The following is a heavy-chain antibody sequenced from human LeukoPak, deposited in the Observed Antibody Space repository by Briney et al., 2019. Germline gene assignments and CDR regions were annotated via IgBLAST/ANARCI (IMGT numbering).Heavy chain of an antibody. V-gene: IGHV1-69*06. D-gene: IGHD3-16*01. CDR1: GVTFSNFA. Sequence: GASVKVSCKASGVTFSNFAISWVRQAPGQGLEWMGGIIPIFGTANYALKFQGRVTITADKSTSTAYMELSSLRSEDTAVYYCARDNDSRDPPHFDYWGQGTLVTVSA. CDR3: ARDNDSRDPPHFDY. J-gene: IGHJ4*02. CDR2: IIPIFGTA.